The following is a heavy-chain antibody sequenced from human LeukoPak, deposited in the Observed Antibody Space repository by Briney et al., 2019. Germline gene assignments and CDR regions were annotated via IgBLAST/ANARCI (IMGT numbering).Heavy chain of an antibody. J-gene: IGHJ4*02. D-gene: IGHD6-19*01. V-gene: IGHV4-39*01. CDR3: ARQPTVKRGAVASNFDY. CDR2: IYYNGIT. Sequence: SETLSLTCSVSGGLITSTIHYWAWNRQPPGQGLGWIASIYYNGITYYNASLESRVTMSVDTSRNQFSLRLSSVSAADTSVYYCARQPTVKRGAVASNFDYWDQGTLVTVSS. CDR1: GGLITSTIHY.